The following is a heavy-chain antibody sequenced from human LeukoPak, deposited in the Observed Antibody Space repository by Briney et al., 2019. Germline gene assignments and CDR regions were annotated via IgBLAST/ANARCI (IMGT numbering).Heavy chain of an antibody. Sequence: SETLSLTCTVSGGSISSSSYYWGWIRQPPGKGLEWIGSIYYSGSTYYNPSLKSRVTISVDTSKNQFSLKLSSVTAAGTAVYCCARVWDFLFWFDRWGEGTLVTVSS. D-gene: IGHD1-26*01. CDR3: ARVWDFLFWFDR. J-gene: IGHJ5*02. CDR2: IYYSGST. V-gene: IGHV4-39*07. CDR1: GGSISSSSYY.